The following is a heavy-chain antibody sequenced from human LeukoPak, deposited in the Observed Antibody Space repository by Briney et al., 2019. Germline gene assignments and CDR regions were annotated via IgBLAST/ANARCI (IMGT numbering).Heavy chain of an antibody. CDR1: GYSISSGYY. J-gene: IGHJ3*02. Sequence: SETLSLTCTVSGYSISSGYYWGWIRQPPGKGLEWIGSIYHSGSTYYNPSLKSRVTISVDTSKNQFSLKLSSVTAAGTAVYYCAKKGTSGLVAFDIWGQGTMVTVSS. V-gene: IGHV4-38-2*02. D-gene: IGHD5-12*01. CDR2: IYHSGST. CDR3: AKKGTSGLVAFDI.